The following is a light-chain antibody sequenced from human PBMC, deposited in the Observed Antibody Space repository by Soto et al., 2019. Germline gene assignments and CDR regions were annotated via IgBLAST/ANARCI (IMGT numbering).Light chain of an antibody. V-gene: IGLV2-14*01. CDR1: SSDVGGYNY. J-gene: IGLJ1*01. CDR3: SLYTSRSTYF. CDR2: EVS. Sequence: QSALTQPASVSGSPGQSITISCTGTSSDVGGYNYVSWYQQHPGKAPKLMIYEVSNRPSGVYNRFSGSKSGTTASLTISGLQAEDEADYYCSLYTSRSTYFFGIGTKLTVL.